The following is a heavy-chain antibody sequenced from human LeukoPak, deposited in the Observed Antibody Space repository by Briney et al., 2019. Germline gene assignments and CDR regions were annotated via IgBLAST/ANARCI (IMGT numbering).Heavy chain of an antibody. CDR1: GFTFDGYA. CDR3: AKDKSRSRWYLLDQ. D-gene: IGHD6-19*01. J-gene: IGHJ4*02. Sequence: PGGSLRLSCAASGFTFDGYAMHWVRQVPGKGLEWVSGISWNSGSITYADSVKGRFTISRDNAKNSLYLQMNSLSVEDTALYYCAKDKSRSRWYLLDQWGPGTLVTVSS. V-gene: IGHV3-9*01. CDR2: ISWNSGSI.